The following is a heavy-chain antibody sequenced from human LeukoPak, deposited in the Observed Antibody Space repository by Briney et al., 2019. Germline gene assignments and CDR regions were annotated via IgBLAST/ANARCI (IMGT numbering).Heavy chain of an antibody. V-gene: IGHV1-69*13. D-gene: IGHD1-14*01. J-gene: IGHJ3*02. Sequence: ASVKVSCKASGGTFSSYAISWVRQAPGQGLEWMGGIIPIFGTANYAQKFQGRVTITADESTSTAYMELSSLRSEDTAVYYCASYKAGIHQSDDAFDIWGQGTMVTVSS. CDR1: GGTFSSYA. CDR3: ASYKAGIHQSDDAFDI. CDR2: IIPIFGTA.